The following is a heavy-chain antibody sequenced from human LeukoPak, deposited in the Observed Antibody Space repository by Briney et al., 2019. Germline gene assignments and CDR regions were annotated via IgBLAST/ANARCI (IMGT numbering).Heavy chain of an antibody. D-gene: IGHD2-15*01. CDR2: IYYSGST. J-gene: IGHJ4*02. V-gene: IGHV4-31*03. CDR3: ARDSGGGLLFDY. Sequence: PSETPSLTCTVSGGSISSGGYYWSWIRQHPGKGLEWIGYIYYSGSTYYNPSLKSRVTISVDTSKNQFSLKLSSVTAADTAVYYCARDSGGGLLFDYWGQGTLVTVSS. CDR1: GGSISSGGYY.